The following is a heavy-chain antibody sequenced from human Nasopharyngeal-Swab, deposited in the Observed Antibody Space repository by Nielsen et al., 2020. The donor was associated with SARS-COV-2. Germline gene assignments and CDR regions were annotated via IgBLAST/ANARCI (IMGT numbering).Heavy chain of an antibody. V-gene: IGHV1-8*01. CDR3: ARRIEWEPDV. D-gene: IGHD1-26*01. Sequence: ASVKGSCKASGNTFTRYDINWVRQATGQGLEWMGWMNPNSGNTGYAQKFQGRVTMTRNTSISTAYMELSSLRSEDTAVYYCARRIEWEPDVWGQGTTVTVSS. CDR2: MNPNSGNT. CDR1: GNTFTRYD. J-gene: IGHJ6*02.